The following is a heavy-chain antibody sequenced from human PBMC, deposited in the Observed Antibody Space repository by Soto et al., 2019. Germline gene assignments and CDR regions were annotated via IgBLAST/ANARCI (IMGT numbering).Heavy chain of an antibody. Sequence: EVQLVESGGGLVKPGGSLRLSCAASGFTFSSYSMNWVRQAPGKGLEWVSSISSSSSYIYYADSVKGRFTISRDNDKNSLNLQLNSLRAEDTAVYYCARGPVGYGDYEDAFDIWGQGTMVTVS. CDR3: ARGPVGYGDYEDAFDI. D-gene: IGHD4-17*01. CDR1: GFTFSSYS. J-gene: IGHJ3*02. V-gene: IGHV3-21*01. CDR2: ISSSSSYI.